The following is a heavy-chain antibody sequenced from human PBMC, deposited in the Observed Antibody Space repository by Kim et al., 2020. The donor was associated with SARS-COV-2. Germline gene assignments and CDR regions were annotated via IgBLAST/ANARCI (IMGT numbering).Heavy chain of an antibody. D-gene: IGHD3-10*01. J-gene: IGHJ4*02. CDR2: ISYDGSNK. CDR3: ARVQGGVPPNLIRAYFDY. Sequence: GGSLRLSCAASGFTFSSYAMHWVRQAPGKGLEWVAVISYDGSNKYYADSVKGRFTISRDNSKNTLYLQMNSLRAEDTAVYYCARVQGGVPPNLIRAYFDYWGQGTLVTVSS. V-gene: IGHV3-30*04. CDR1: GFTFSSYA.